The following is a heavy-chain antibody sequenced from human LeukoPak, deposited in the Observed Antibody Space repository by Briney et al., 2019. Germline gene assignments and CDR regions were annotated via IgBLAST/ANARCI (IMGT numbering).Heavy chain of an antibody. J-gene: IGHJ4*02. CDR3: AREGEYSGYDLDY. D-gene: IGHD5-12*01. CDR2: IKQDGSEK. Sequence: GGSLRLSCAASGSTFSSYWMSWVRQAPGKGLEWVANIKQDGSEKYYVDSVKGRFTISRDNAKNSLYLQMNSLRAEDTAVYYCAREGEYSGYDLDYWGQGTLVTVSS. CDR1: GSTFSSYW. V-gene: IGHV3-7*01.